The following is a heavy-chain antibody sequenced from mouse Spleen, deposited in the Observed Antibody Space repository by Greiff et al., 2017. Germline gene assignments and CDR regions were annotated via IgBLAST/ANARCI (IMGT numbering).Heavy chain of an antibody. J-gene: IGHJ2*01. CDR1: GYAFSSSW. V-gene: IGHV1-82*01. Sequence: VQLQQSGPELVKPGASVKISCKASGYAFSSSWMNWVKQRPGKGLEWIGRIYPGDGDTNYNGKFKGKATLTADKSSSTAYMQLSSLTSEDSAVYFCAFMMPFDYWGQGTTLTVSS. D-gene: IGHD2-3*01. CDR2: IYPGDGDT. CDR3: AFMMPFDY.